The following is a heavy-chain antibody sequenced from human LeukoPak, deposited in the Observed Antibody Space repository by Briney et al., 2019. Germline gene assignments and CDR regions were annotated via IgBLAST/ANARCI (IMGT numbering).Heavy chain of an antibody. CDR2: IYYSDST. V-gene: IGHV4-30-4*07. J-gene: IGHJ4*01. D-gene: IGHD3-10*01. CDR1: GGSISSGGYS. Sequence: SETLSLTCAVSGGSISSGGYSWSWIRQPPGKGLEWIGYIYYSDSTYYNPSLKRRVTITVDTSKNQFSLKLNSVTAADKAVYYCASHFGGFAYWGQGTLVTVSS. CDR3: ASHFGGFAY.